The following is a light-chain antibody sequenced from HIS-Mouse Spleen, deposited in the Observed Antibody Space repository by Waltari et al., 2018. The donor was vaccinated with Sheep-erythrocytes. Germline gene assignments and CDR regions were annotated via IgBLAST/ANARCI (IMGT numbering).Light chain of an antibody. CDR1: SRPAGSYNL. V-gene: IGLV2-23*01. CDR3: CSYAGSSTPWV. J-gene: IGLJ3*02. CDR2: EGS. Sequence: QSALTQPASVSGSPGQSITISCTGTSRPAGSYNLVSWYQQHPGKAPKLMIYEGSKRPSGVSNRFSGSKSGNTASLTISGLQAEDEADYYCCSYAGSSTPWVFGGGTKLTVL.